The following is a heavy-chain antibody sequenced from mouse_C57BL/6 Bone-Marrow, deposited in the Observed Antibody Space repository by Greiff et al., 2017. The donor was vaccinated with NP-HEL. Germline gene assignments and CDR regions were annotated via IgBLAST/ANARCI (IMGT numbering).Heavy chain of an antibody. CDR2: IRNKANGYTT. J-gene: IGHJ3*01. D-gene: IGHD1-1*01. CDR3: ARSPSYYYGSSGFAY. CDR1: GFTFTDYY. V-gene: IGHV7-3*01. Sequence: EVHLVESGGGLVQPGGSLSLSCAASGFTFTDYYMSWVRQPPGKALEWLGFIRNKANGYTTEYSASVKGRFTISRDNSQSILYLQMNALRAEDSATYYCARSPSYYYGSSGFAYWGQGTLVTVSA.